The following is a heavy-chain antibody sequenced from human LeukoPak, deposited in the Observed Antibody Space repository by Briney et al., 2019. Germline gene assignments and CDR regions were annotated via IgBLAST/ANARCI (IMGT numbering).Heavy chain of an antibody. V-gene: IGHV4-34*01. J-gene: IGHJ6*03. Sequence: SETLSLTCAVYGGSFSGYYWSWIRQPPGKGLEWIGEINHSGSTNYNPSLKSRVTISVDTSKNQFSLQLNSVTPEDTAVYYCARAQPGSDWNYGISPPGYYYYYMDVWGKGTTVTVSS. CDR3: ARAQPGSDWNYGISPPGYYYYYMDV. CDR1: GGSFSGYY. D-gene: IGHD1-7*01. CDR2: INHSGST.